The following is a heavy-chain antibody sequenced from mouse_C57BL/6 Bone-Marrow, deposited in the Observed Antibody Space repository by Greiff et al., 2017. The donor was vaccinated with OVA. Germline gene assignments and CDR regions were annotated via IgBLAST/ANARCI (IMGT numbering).Heavy chain of an antibody. Sequence: VQLQQSGAELVRPGASVKLSCTASGFNIKDDYMHWVKQRPEQGLEWIGWIDPENGDTEYASKFQGKATITADTSSNTAYLQLSSLTSEDTAVYYCTRLITTVEDYWGQGTTLTVSS. CDR3: TRLITTVEDY. J-gene: IGHJ2*01. D-gene: IGHD1-1*01. CDR1: GFNIKDDY. CDR2: IDPENGDT. V-gene: IGHV14-4*01.